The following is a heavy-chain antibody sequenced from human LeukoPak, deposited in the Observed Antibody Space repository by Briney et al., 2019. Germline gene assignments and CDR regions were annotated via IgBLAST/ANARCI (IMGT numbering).Heavy chain of an antibody. D-gene: IGHD2-21*01. CDR2: IIPIFGTA. Sequence: SVKVSCKASGGTFSSYAISWVRQAPVQGLEWMGGIIPIFGTANYAQKFQGRVTITADESTSTAYMELSSLRSEDTAVYYCASEYSMILYGMDVWGQGTTVTVSS. CDR1: GGTFSSYA. CDR3: ASEYSMILYGMDV. V-gene: IGHV1-69*01. J-gene: IGHJ6*02.